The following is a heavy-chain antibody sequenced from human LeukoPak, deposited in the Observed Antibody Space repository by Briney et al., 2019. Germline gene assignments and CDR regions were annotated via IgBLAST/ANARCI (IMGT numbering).Heavy chain of an antibody. CDR2: INPNSGGT. CDR3: AREVKGTYYMDV. V-gene: IGHV1-2*06. J-gene: IGHJ6*03. CDR1: RYTFTGYY. D-gene: IGHD1-1*01. Sequence: ASVKVSCKASRYTFTGYYMHWVRQAPGQGLEWMGRINPNSGGTNYAQKFQGRVTMTRDTSISTAYMELSRLRSDDTAVYYCAREVKGTYYMDVWGKGTTVTVSS.